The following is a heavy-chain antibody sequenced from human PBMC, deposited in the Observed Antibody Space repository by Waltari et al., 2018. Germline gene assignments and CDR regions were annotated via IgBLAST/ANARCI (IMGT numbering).Heavy chain of an antibody. V-gene: IGHV1-69-2*01. J-gene: IGHJ4*02. CDR1: GYTFTDYY. D-gene: IGHD5-12*01. Sequence: EVQLVQSGAEVKKPGATVKISCKASGYTFTDYYMHWVQQAPGKGLEWMGRVDPEDGEKRYEEKFQGRVTITADTSTDTAYMELSSLRAEDTAVYYCAIFFGYSGYASFDYWGQGTLVTVSS. CDR2: VDPEDGEK. CDR3: AIFFGYSGYASFDY.